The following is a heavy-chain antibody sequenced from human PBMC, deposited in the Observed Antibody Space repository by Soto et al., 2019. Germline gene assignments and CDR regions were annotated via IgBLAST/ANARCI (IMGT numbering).Heavy chain of an antibody. D-gene: IGHD1-26*01. CDR1: GYTFSDYF. CDR2: INPKTAAT. V-gene: IGHV1-2*02. Sequence: QEQLVQSGAEVKKSGASVKVSCKTSGYTFSDYFIQWLRQAPGQGLEWMAWINPKTAATNYAKKVQDRVTLTSATSFTTAYLELTRLRPDDTAIYYCARIKWGLDYYSGMDVWGQGTAVTVSS. CDR3: ARIKWGLDYYSGMDV. J-gene: IGHJ6*02.